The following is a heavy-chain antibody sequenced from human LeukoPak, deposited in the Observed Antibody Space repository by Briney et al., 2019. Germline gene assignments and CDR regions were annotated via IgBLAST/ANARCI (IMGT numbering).Heavy chain of an antibody. D-gene: IGHD6-19*01. CDR1: GGTFSSYA. V-gene: IGHV1-69*01. Sequence: SVKVSCKASGGTFSSYAISWVRQAPGQGLEWMGGTIPIFGTANYAQKFQGRVTITADESTSTAYMELSSLRSEDTAVYYCARGPGSSGWYGAAYYYGMDVWGKGTTVTVSS. CDR3: ARGPGSSGWYGAAYYYGMDV. J-gene: IGHJ6*04. CDR2: TIPIFGTA.